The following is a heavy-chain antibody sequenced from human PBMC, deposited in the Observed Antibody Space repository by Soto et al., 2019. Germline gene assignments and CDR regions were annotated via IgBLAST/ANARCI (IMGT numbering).Heavy chain of an antibody. CDR3: AKDLHPLPVYGYVFDY. V-gene: IGHV3-9*01. D-gene: IGHD3-16*01. CDR2: ISWNSGSI. J-gene: IGHJ4*02. CDR1: GFTFDDYA. Sequence: GGSLRLSCAASGFTFDDYAMHWVRQAPGKGLEWVSGISWNSGSIGYADSVKGRFTISRDNAKNSLYLQMNSLRAEDTALYYCAKDLHPLPVYGYVFDYWGQGTLVTVSS.